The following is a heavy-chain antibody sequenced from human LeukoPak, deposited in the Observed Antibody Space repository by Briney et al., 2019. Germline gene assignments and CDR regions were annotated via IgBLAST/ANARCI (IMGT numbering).Heavy chain of an antibody. V-gene: IGHV4-59*01. J-gene: IGHJ4*02. D-gene: IGHD4-17*01. CDR2: TYYSGST. CDR3: ARSPYDYGALDY. CDR1: GGSISSYY. Sequence: SETLSLTCTVSGGSISSYYWSWIRQPPGKGLEWIGYTYYSGSTNYNPSLKSRVTISVDTSKNQFSLKLSSVTAADTAVYYCARSPYDYGALDYWGQGTLVTVSS.